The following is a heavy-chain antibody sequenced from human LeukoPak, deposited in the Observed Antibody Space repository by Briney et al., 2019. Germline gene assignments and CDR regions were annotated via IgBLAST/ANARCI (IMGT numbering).Heavy chain of an antibody. D-gene: IGHD3-16*02. CDR3: RVFEDTMHYGMDV. V-gene: IGHV4-31*03. CDR1: GGSISSGGYY. CDR2: IYYSGST. J-gene: IGHJ6*02. Sequence: PSQTLSLTSTVSGGSISSGGYYWSWICQHPGKGLEWIGYIYYSGSTYYNPSLKSRVTISVDTSKNQFSLKLSSVTAADTAVYYRRVFEDTMHYGMDVWGQGTTVTVSS.